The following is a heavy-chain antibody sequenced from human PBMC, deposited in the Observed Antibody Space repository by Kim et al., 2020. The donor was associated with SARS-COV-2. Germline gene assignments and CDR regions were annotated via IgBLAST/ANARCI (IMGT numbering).Heavy chain of an antibody. J-gene: IGHJ4*02. D-gene: IGHD6-6*01. V-gene: IGHV3-23*01. Sequence: RGLYTIARDNAKNTLYLQMNSLRAEDTALYYCAKGVVRVYSSSSYFDYWGQGTLVTVSS. CDR3: AKGVVRVYSSSSYFDY.